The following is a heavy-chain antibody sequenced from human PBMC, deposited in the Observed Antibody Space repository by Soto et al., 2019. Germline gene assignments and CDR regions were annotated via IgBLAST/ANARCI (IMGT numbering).Heavy chain of an antibody. CDR1: GGSFSGYY. D-gene: IGHD3-10*01. Sequence: QVQLQQWGAGLLKPSETLSLTCAVYGGSFSGYYWTWIRQPPGKGLEWIGEINHSGSTNYNPSLKSRVTISVDTSKNQFSLKLSSVTAADTAVYYCARGYGRTFDYWGQGTLVTVSS. V-gene: IGHV4-34*01. CDR2: INHSGST. CDR3: ARGYGRTFDY. J-gene: IGHJ4*02.